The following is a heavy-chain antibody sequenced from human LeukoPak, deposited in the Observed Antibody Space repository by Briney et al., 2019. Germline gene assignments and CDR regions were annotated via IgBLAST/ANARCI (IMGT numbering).Heavy chain of an antibody. CDR1: GFTVSSNY. V-gene: IGHV3-53*01. Sequence: GGSLRLSCAASGFTVSSNYMSWVRQAPGKGLEWVSVIYSGGSTYYADSVKGRFTISRDNSKNTLYLQMNSLRAEDTAVYYCARDLRRGYDFWTPEYGMDVWGQGTTVTVS. D-gene: IGHD3-3*01. CDR3: ARDLRRGYDFWTPEYGMDV. CDR2: IYSGGST. J-gene: IGHJ6*02.